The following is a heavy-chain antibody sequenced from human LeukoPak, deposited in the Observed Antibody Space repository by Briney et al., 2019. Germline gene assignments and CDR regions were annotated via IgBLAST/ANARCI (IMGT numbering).Heavy chain of an antibody. D-gene: IGHD2-2*01. V-gene: IGHV1-18*01. Sequence: ASVTVSCKASGYTFTSYGISWVRQAPGQGLEWMGRISAYNGNTNYAQKLQGRVTMTTDTSTSTAYMELRSLRSDDTAVYYCAHHALVPAAKRAYYGMDVWGQGTTVTVSS. CDR1: GYTFTSYG. CDR3: AHHALVPAAKRAYYGMDV. J-gene: IGHJ6*02. CDR2: ISAYNGNT.